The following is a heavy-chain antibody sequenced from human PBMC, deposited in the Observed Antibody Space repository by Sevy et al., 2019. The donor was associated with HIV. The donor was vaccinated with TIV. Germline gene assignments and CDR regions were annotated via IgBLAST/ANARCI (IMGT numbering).Heavy chain of an antibody. CDR1: GFTFSTYA. Sequence: GGSLRLSCAASGFTFSTYAMNWVRRAPGKGLEWVSVLGGSDGGTDYADSVKGRFTISRDNSKNMLYLLMNSLRAEDTAIYYCAKDIIYVVGEAFDIWGQGTMVTVSS. J-gene: IGHJ3*02. CDR2: LGGSDGGT. CDR3: AKDIIYVVGEAFDI. D-gene: IGHD2-21*01. V-gene: IGHV3-23*01.